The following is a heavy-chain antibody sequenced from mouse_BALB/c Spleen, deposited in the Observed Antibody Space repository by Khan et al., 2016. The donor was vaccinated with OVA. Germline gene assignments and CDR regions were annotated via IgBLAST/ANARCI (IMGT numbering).Heavy chain of an antibody. Sequence: QVQLKQSGAELARPGASVNLSCKASGYTFTNYWIHWVRQRPGQGLEWIGSIFPGNDDTNYTQKFKGKATLTADKSSSTACMQIRTLASEDSAVYYCATHVHYAMDYWGQGTSFTVSS. CDR3: ATHVHYAMDY. CDR1: GYTFTNYW. CDR2: IFPGNDDT. V-gene: IGHV1-87*01. J-gene: IGHJ4*01.